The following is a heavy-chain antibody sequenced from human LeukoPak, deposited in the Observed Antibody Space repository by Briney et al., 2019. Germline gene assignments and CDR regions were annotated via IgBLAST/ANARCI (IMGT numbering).Heavy chain of an antibody. CDR1: GYTFTSYG. V-gene: IGHV1-18*01. J-gene: IGHJ4*02. CDR2: VSAYNGNT. CDR3: ARAPAAVAGGICDY. Sequence: GASVKVSCKASGYTFTSYGISWVRQAPGQGLEWMGWVSAYNGNTNYAQKLQGRVTMTTDTSTSTAYMELRSLRSDDTAVYYCARAPAAVAGGICDYWGQGTLVTVSS. D-gene: IGHD6-19*01.